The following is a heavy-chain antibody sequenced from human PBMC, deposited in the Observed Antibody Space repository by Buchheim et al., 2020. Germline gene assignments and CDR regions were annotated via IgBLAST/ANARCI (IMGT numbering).Heavy chain of an antibody. D-gene: IGHD2-2*01. CDR3: AKDLPYCSSTSCYGNYYYYGMDV. CDR2: ISGSGGST. V-gene: IGHV3-23*04. CDR1: GFTFSSYA. J-gene: IGHJ6*02. Sequence: EVQLVESGGGLVQPGGSLRLSCAASGFTFSSYAMSWVRQAPGKGLEWVSAISGSGGSTYYADSVKSRFTISRDNSKNTLYLQMNSLRAEDTAVYYCAKDLPYCSSTSCYGNYYYYGMDVWGQGTT.